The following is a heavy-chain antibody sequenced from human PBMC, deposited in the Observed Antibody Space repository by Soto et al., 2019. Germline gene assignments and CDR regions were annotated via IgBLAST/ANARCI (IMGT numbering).Heavy chain of an antibody. D-gene: IGHD1-20*01. V-gene: IGHV1-46*01. CDR2: INPSGGST. CDR1: GYTFTSYY. Sequence: ASVKVSCKASGYTFTSYYMHWVRQAPGQGLEWMGIINPSGGSTSYAQKFQGRVTMTRDTSTSTVYMELSSLRSEDTAVYYCAKDPRSITGTTSIEDFQHWGPGTLVTVSS. CDR3: AKDPRSITGTTSIEDFQH. J-gene: IGHJ1*01.